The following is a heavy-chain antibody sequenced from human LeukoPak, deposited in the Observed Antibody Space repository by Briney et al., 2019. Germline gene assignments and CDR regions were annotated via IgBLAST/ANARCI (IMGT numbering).Heavy chain of an antibody. CDR1: GGSISSYY. D-gene: IGHD3-22*01. Sequence: PSETLSLTCTVSGGSISSYYWSWIRQPAGKGLEWIGRIYTSGSTNYNPSLKSRVTMSVDTSKNQFSLKLSSVTAADTAVYYCARVRGPSYDSSGYYYGCLDYWGQGTLVTVSS. CDR3: ARVRGPSYDSSGYYYGCLDY. V-gene: IGHV4-4*07. J-gene: IGHJ4*02. CDR2: IYTSGST.